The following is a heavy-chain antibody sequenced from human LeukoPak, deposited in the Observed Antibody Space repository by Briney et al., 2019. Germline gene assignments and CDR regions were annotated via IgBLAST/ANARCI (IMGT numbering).Heavy chain of an antibody. D-gene: IGHD1-26*01. J-gene: IGHJ4*02. V-gene: IGHV3-7*03. Sequence: PGGPLRLSCAASGFTFSDYWMSWVRQAPGKGLEWLANIKEDGSEKYYVDSVKGRFAISRDNSKNTLYLQMNSLRAEDTAVYYCAKQWELPGGFDYWGQGTLVTVSS. CDR1: GFTFSDYW. CDR2: IKEDGSEK. CDR3: AKQWELPGGFDY.